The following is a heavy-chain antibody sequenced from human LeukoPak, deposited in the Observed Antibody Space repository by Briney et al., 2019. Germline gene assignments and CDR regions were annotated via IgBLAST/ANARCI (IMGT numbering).Heavy chain of an antibody. CDR2: ISSSGSTI. D-gene: IGHD3-16*02. Sequence: PGGSLRLSCAASGFTFSDYYMSWIRQAPGKGLEWVSYISSSGSTIYCADSVKGRFTISRDNAKNSLYLQMNSLRAEDTAVYYCARDVRYVWGSYRYTDYFDYWGQGTLVTVSS. V-gene: IGHV3-11*01. CDR1: GFTFSDYY. J-gene: IGHJ4*02. CDR3: ARDVRYVWGSYRYTDYFDY.